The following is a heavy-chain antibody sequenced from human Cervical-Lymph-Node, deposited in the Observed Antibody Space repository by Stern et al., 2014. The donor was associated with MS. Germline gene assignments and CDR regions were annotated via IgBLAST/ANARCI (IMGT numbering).Heavy chain of an antibody. J-gene: IGHJ4*02. Sequence: QVQLVQSGAEVKKPGASVKVSCKASGYTFTGNYLHWVRQAPGQGLEWMGWITPDSGGTDYAQNCQGRVTMTTDTSVTTAYMELSRLRSDDTAVYYCAREVLLAAAGHCFDYWGQGTLVTVSA. CDR3: AREVLLAAAGHCFDY. CDR2: ITPDSGGT. CDR1: GYTFTGNY. D-gene: IGHD6-13*01. V-gene: IGHV1-2*02.